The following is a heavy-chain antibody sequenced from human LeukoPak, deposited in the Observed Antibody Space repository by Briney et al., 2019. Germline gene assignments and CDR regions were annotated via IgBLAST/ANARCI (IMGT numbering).Heavy chain of an antibody. CDR2: ISASGGDT. V-gene: IGHV3-23*01. D-gene: IGHD2-8*01. J-gene: IGHJ5*02. CDR1: GFSFSTYS. Sequence: AGGSLRLSCAASGFSFSTYSFSLVRQAPGKGLEWVSGISASGGDTFYADSVKGRFTISRDNSKNTLSLQMNSLRVEDTAIYYCAKDVRRCNGACTWGQGTLVTVSS. CDR3: AKDVRRCNGACT.